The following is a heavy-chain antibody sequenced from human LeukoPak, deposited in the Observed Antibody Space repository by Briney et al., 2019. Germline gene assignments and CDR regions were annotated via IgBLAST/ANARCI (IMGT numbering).Heavy chain of an antibody. J-gene: IGHJ6*03. CDR2: ISWNSGSM. CDR3: AKDQFKPSGITMLRGVRGYYYNMDV. V-gene: IGHV3-9*01. Sequence: PGGSLRLSCAASGFTFDDYAMHWVRQAPGKGLEWVSGISWNSGSMGYADSVKGRFTISRDNSKNTLYLQMNSLRAEDTAVYYCAKDQFKPSGITMLRGVRGYYYNMDVWGKGTTVTISS. CDR1: GFTFDDYA. D-gene: IGHD3-10*01.